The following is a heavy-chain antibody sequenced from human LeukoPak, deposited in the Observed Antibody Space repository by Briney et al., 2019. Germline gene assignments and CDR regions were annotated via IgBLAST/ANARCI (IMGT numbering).Heavy chain of an antibody. CDR1: GFTFSSYA. D-gene: IGHD3-3*01. CDR2: ISGSGGTT. V-gene: IGHV3-23*01. J-gene: IGHJ4*02. CDR3: ARAPYERFDY. Sequence: PGGSLRLSCAASGFTFSSYAMNWVRQAPGKGLEWVSSISGSGGTTYYAGSVKGRFTISRDNSKNTLFLQMNSLRAEDTAVYYCARAPYERFDYWGQGTLVTVSS.